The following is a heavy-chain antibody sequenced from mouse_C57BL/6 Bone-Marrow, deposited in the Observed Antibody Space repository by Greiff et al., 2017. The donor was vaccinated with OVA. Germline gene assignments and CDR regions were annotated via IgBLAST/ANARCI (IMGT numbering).Heavy chain of an antibody. CDR3: TRGDYGSPYFDD. D-gene: IGHD1-1*01. CDR1: GYTFTSYW. CDR2: IDPSDSVT. J-gene: IGHJ2*01. V-gene: IGHV1-52*01. Sequence: QVQLQQPGAELVRPGSSVKLSCKASGYTFTSYWMHWVKQRPIQGLEWIGNIDPSDSVTHYNQKFKDKATLTVDKSSSTAYMQLSSLTSEDSADYYGTRGDYGSPYFDDWGQGTTLTVSS.